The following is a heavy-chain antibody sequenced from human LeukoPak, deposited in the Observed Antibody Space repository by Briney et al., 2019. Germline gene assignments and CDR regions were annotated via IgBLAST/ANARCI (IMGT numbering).Heavy chain of an antibody. Sequence: SETLSLTCTVSGGSISSGDYYWSWIRQPPGKGLEWIGYIYYSGSTYYNPSLKSRVTISVDTSKNQFSLKLSSVTAADTAVYYCAREYCGGDCYRTGNYFDYWGQGTLVTVSS. CDR3: AREYCGGDCYRTGNYFDY. CDR2: IYYSGST. CDR1: GGSISSGDYY. J-gene: IGHJ4*02. D-gene: IGHD2-21*02. V-gene: IGHV4-30-4*01.